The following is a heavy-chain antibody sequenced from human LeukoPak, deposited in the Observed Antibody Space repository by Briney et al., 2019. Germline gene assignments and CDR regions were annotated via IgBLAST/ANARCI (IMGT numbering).Heavy chain of an antibody. J-gene: IGHJ4*02. CDR2: LSGSGYNT. D-gene: IGHD2-2*01. CDR1: GFTFSSYA. CDR3: AKDPYGTRYFDY. Sequence: GGSLRLSCAASGFTFSSYALSWVRQAPGKGLVWVSSLSGSGYNTYYADSVKGRFTISRDNSKNTVYLQMNSLRAEDTAVYYCAKDPYGTRYFDYLGQGTLVTVSS. V-gene: IGHV3-23*01.